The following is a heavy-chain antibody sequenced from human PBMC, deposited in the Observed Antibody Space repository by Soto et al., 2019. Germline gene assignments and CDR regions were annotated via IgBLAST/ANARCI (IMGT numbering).Heavy chain of an antibody. J-gene: IGHJ6*02. CDR2: IGAADDP. V-gene: IGHV3-13*02. CDR3: ARAYTGQLPRRGDYYYALDV. D-gene: IGHD2-2*01. Sequence: GGALRVACLGSVFFFNNYDMHWVRQVRGKGLEWVSAIGAADDPYYSVSVKGRFIVSRDNAQKSLYLQMNNLRAADTAVYFCARAYTGQLPRRGDYYYALDVWGRGTTVTVSS. CDR1: VFFFNNYD.